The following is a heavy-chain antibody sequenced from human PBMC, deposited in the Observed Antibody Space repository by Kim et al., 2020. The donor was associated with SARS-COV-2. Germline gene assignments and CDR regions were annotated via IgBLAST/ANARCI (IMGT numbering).Heavy chain of an antibody. CDR1: GYTFTSYA. CDR3: ARSGGWRLVYYYYGMDV. D-gene: IGHD6-19*01. Sequence: ASVKVSCKASGYTFTSYAMHWVRQAPGQRLEWMGWINAGNGNTKYSQKFQGRVTITRDTSASTAYMELSSLRSEDTAVYYCARSGGWRLVYYYYGMDVWGQGTTVTVSS. J-gene: IGHJ6*02. CDR2: INAGNGNT. V-gene: IGHV1-3*01.